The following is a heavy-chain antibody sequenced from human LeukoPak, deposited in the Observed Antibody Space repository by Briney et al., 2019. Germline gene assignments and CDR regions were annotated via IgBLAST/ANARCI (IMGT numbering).Heavy chain of an antibody. Sequence: ASVKVSCKASGYTFTSYGISWERQAPGQGLEWMGWISAYNGNTNYAQKLQGRVTMTTDTSTSTAYMELRSLRSDDTAVYYCARAMRIQLREDYWGQGTLVTVSS. D-gene: IGHD5-18*01. J-gene: IGHJ4*02. CDR2: ISAYNGNT. CDR3: ARAMRIQLREDY. V-gene: IGHV1-18*04. CDR1: GYTFTSYG.